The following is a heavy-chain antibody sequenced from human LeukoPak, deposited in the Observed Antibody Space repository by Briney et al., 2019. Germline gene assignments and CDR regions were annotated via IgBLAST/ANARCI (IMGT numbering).Heavy chain of an antibody. Sequence: PGGSLRLSCAASGFIVSSNYMSWVRQAPGKGLEWASVIYSDGNTYYADSVKGRFTISRDNSKNTLYLQMNSLRAEDTAVYYCAREGNYYYYMDVWGKGTTVTASS. CDR3: AREGNYYYYMDV. CDR1: GFIVSSNY. J-gene: IGHJ6*03. CDR2: IYSDGNT. V-gene: IGHV3-53*01.